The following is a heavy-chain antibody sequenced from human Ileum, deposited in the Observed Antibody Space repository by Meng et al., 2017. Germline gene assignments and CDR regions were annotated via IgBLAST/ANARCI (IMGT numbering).Heavy chain of an antibody. CDR1: GFTFSDYA. Sequence: GESLKISCVGSGFTFSDYAMEWVRQAPGKGLEWVGRISYDGSEKYDADSMKGRITISRDNSKNTLYLEMNSLRAEDTAVYYCARDLAYCSGGRCYSHTGIDYWGQGTLVTVSS. V-gene: IGHV3-30*01. CDR2: ISYDGSEK. CDR3: ARDLAYCSGGRCYSHTGIDY. J-gene: IGHJ4*02. D-gene: IGHD2-15*01.